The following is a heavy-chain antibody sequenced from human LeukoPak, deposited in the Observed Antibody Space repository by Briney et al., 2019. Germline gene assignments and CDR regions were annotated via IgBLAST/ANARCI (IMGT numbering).Heavy chain of an antibody. CDR2: IYTSGST. V-gene: IGHV4-4*07. Sequence: PSETLSLTCTVSGGSISSYYWSWIRQPVGKGLEWIGRIYTSGSTNYNPSLKSRVTISLDTSKNQFSLKLSSVTAADTAVYYCAGHHPRNTVDFWGQGTLVTVSS. D-gene: IGHD2/OR15-2a*01. CDR1: GGSISSYY. CDR3: AGHHPRNTVDF. J-gene: IGHJ4*02.